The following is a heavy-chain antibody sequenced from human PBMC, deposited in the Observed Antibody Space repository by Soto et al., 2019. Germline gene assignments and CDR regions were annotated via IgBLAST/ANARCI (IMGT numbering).Heavy chain of an antibody. CDR1: GGSISSGGYY. Sequence: QVQLQESGPGLVKPSQTLSLTCTVSGGSISSGGYYWSWIRQHPGKGLEWIGYIYYSGSPYYSPSLIRPVTIPESASNSEFSLELIPVTAADTAVYYCAKNRLSRRNLFDPW. V-gene: IGHV4-31*01. CDR3: AKNRLSRRNLFDP. D-gene: IGHD3-16*02. J-gene: IGHJ5*02. CDR2: IYYSGSP.